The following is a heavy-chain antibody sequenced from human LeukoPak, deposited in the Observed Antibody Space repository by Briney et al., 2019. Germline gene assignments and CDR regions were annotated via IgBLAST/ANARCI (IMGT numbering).Heavy chain of an antibody. CDR3: AREVHSGYDSYFDY. D-gene: IGHD5-12*01. Sequence: TPSETLSLTCTVSGGSISSGSYYWSWIRQPAGKGLEWIGRIYTSGSTNYNPSLKSRVTISVDTSKNQFPLKLSSVTAADTAVYYCAREVHSGYDSYFDYWGQGTLVTVSS. V-gene: IGHV4-61*02. CDR2: IYTSGST. J-gene: IGHJ4*02. CDR1: GGSISSGSYY.